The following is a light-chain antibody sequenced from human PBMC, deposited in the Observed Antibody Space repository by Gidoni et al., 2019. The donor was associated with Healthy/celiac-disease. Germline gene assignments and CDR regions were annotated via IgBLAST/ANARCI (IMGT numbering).Light chain of an antibody. Sequence: DIQMNQPPSSLSASVESIVTISCRASKSISSYLNWYQQKPGKAPKLLIYAASSLQSGVPSRFSGSGSGTDFTLTISSLQPEDFATYYCQQSYSTPRTFGQGTKVEIK. CDR2: AAS. J-gene: IGKJ1*01. CDR3: QQSYSTPRT. CDR1: KSISSY. V-gene: IGKV1-39*01.